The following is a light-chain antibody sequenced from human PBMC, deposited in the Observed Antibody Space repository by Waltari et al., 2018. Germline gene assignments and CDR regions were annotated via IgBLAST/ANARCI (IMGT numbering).Light chain of an antibody. CDR1: QSISGW. J-gene: IGKJ2*01. Sequence: DIQMTQSPSTLSAFVGDRVTITCRASQSISGWLAWYQQKPGKAPKLLIYKASSLESGVPSRFSGSGSGTEFTLTISSLQPDDFATYYCQQFKNYPNTFGQGTKLVIK. CDR2: KAS. CDR3: QQFKNYPNT. V-gene: IGKV1-5*03.